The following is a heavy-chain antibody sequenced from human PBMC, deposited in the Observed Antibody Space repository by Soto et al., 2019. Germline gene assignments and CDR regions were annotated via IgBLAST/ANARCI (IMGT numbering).Heavy chain of an antibody. Sequence: QVQLQQWGAGLLKPSETLSLTCAVYGGSFSGYRWNWIRQSPGKGLEWIGEINHSGSTNYNPSLKSRVTISIDTSKNQFSLKLSSVTAADTAVYYFSRGRRWLRLDNWFDPWGQGTLVIVSS. J-gene: IGHJ5*02. CDR2: INHSGST. V-gene: IGHV4-34*01. CDR3: SRGRRWLRLDNWFDP. D-gene: IGHD5-12*01. CDR1: GGSFSGYR.